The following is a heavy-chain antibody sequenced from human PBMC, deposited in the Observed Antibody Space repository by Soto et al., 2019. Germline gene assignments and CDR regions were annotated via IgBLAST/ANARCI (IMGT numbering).Heavy chain of an antibody. CDR2: TYYSCKWYN. V-gene: IGHV6-1*01. D-gene: IGHD2-21*01. CDR3: ARGLHSLFYY. J-gene: IGHJ4*02. CDR1: GESLSRNGVA. Sequence: SQTLSLSCVIAGESLSRNGVAWNWISQSPAQGLEWLGRTYYSCKWYNDYAVSVKSRITVNPDTSKNQFSLQLSSVTPEDTAVDYCARGLHSLFYYWGQGTLATVSS.